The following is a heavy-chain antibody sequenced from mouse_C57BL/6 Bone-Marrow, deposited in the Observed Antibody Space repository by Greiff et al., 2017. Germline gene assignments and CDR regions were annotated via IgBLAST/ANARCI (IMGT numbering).Heavy chain of an antibody. CDR2: IHPNSGST. D-gene: IGHD2-3*01. CDR1: GNTFTSYW. Sequence: QVQLQQPGAELVKPGASVKLSCKASGNTFTSYWMHWVKQRPGQGLEWIGMIHPNSGSTNYNEKFKSKATLTVDKSSSTAYMQLSSLTSEDSAVYYCARSIIYDGYYEYAMDYWGQGTSVTVSS. J-gene: IGHJ4*01. V-gene: IGHV1-64*01. CDR3: ARSIIYDGYYEYAMDY.